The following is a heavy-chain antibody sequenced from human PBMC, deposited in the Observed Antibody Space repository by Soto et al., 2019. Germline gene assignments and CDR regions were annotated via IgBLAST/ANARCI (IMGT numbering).Heavy chain of an antibody. V-gene: IGHV3-30*18. CDR3: AKAWIQLWLPGDY. Sequence: QVQLVESGGGVVQPGRSLRLSCAASGFTFSSYGMHCVRQAPGKGLEWVAVISYDGSNKYYADSVKGRFTISRDNSKNTLYLQMNSLRAEDTAVYYCAKAWIQLWLPGDYWGQGTLVTVSS. D-gene: IGHD5-18*01. J-gene: IGHJ4*02. CDR2: ISYDGSNK. CDR1: GFTFSSYG.